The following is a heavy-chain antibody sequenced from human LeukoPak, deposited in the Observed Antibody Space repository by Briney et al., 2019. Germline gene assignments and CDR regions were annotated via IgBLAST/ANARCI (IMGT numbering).Heavy chain of an antibody. CDR3: AREPHYYGSGSGDY. CDR2: INPNSGGT. D-gene: IGHD3-10*01. Sequence: ASVKVSCKASGYTFTGYYMHWVRQAPGQGLEWMGWINPNSGGTNYAQKFQGRVTMTRDTSTSTAYMELSRLRSDDTAVCYCAREPHYYGSGSGDYWGQGTLVTVSS. CDR1: GYTFTGYY. V-gene: IGHV1-2*02. J-gene: IGHJ4*02.